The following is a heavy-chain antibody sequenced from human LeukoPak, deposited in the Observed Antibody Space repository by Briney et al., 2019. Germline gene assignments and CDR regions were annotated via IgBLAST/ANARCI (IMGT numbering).Heavy chain of an antibody. CDR2: IYSGGST. V-gene: IGHV3-66*01. J-gene: IGHJ4*02. CDR3: AKPSYDILTGYYTPFDY. Sequence: GGSLRLSCAASGFTVSSNYMSWVRQAPGKGLEWVSVIYSGGSTYYADSVKGRFTISRDNSKNTLYLQMNSLRAEDTAVYYCAKPSYDILTGYYTPFDYWGQGTLVTVSS. CDR1: GFTVSSNY. D-gene: IGHD3-9*01.